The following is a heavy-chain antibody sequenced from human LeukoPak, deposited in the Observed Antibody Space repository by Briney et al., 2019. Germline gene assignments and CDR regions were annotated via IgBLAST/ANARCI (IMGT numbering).Heavy chain of an antibody. CDR1: GYTFTSYY. V-gene: IGHV1-46*01. D-gene: IGHD2-2*01. J-gene: IGHJ3*02. Sequence: ASVKVSCKASGYTFTSYYIHWVRQAPGQGLEWMGVINPSGGSTSYAQKFQGRVTMTRDTSTSTVYMELSSLRSEDSAVYYCARSAPQGYCTSTSCYARSAFDIWGQGTMVTVSS. CDR3: ARSAPQGYCTSTSCYARSAFDI. CDR2: INPSGGST.